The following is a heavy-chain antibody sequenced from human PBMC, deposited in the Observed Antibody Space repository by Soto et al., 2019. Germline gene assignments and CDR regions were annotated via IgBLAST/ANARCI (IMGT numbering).Heavy chain of an antibody. J-gene: IGHJ4*02. V-gene: IGHV1-2*04. CDR2: IDPNSGGT. CDR3: ARAQQLVDAMDY. D-gene: IGHD6-13*01. Sequence: ASVKVSCKASGYTFTGYYMHWVRQAPGQGLEWMGWIDPNSGGTNYAQKFQGWVTMTRDTSISTAYMELSRLRSDDTAVYYCARAQQLVDAMDYWGQGTLVTVSS. CDR1: GYTFTGYY.